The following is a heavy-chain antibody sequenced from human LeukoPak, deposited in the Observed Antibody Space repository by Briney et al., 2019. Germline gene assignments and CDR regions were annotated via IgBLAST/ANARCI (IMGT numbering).Heavy chain of an antibody. J-gene: IGHJ4*02. CDR1: GGSFSGYY. Sequence: SETLSPTCAVYGGSFSGYYWSWIRQPPGKGLEWIGEINHSGSTNYNPSLKSRVTISVDTSKNQFSLKLSSVTAADTAVYYCASSYFPAGVYYFDYWGQGTLVTVSP. CDR2: INHSGST. D-gene: IGHD7-27*01. CDR3: ASSYFPAGVYYFDY. V-gene: IGHV4-34*01.